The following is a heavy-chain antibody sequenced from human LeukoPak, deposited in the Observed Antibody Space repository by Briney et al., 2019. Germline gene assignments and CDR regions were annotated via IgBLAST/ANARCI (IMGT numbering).Heavy chain of an antibody. D-gene: IGHD6-13*01. Sequence: GASVKVSFKASGYTFTGYYMHWVRQAPGQGLEWMGWINPNSGGTNYAQKFQGRVTMTRDTSISKAYMELRRLRSDDTAVYYCARDGRGAAAFDYWGQGTLVTVSS. J-gene: IGHJ4*02. CDR3: ARDGRGAAAFDY. CDR2: INPNSGGT. CDR1: GYTFTGYY. V-gene: IGHV1-2*02.